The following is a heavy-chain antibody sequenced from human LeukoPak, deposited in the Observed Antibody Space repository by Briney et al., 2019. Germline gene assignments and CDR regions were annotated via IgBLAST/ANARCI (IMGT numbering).Heavy chain of an antibody. CDR2: IYHSGST. CDR1: GHSIRSGYY. J-gene: IGHJ6*04. D-gene: IGHD3-9*01. Sequence: PSETLSLTCAVSGHSIRSGYYWGWIRQPPGKGLEWIGTIYHSGSTYYNPSLKSRVTISLDTSKNQFSLKLSSVTAADTAVYYCARVRMTGTLDVWGKGTTVTVSS. CDR3: ARVRMTGTLDV. V-gene: IGHV4-38-2*01.